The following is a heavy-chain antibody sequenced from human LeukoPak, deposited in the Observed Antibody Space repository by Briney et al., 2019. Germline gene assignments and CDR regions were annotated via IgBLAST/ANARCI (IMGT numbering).Heavy chain of an antibody. Sequence: GASVKVSCKASGYTFTTYGISWVRQAPGQGLEWMGWISAYDGNTMYGQKLQGRGTMTTDTSTSTAYMELRSLTSDDTAAYYCARDHSSSGQLFDYWGQGTPVTVSS. J-gene: IGHJ4*02. CDR3: ARDHSSSGQLFDY. D-gene: IGHD6-13*01. V-gene: IGHV1-18*01. CDR1: GYTFTTYG. CDR2: ISAYDGNT.